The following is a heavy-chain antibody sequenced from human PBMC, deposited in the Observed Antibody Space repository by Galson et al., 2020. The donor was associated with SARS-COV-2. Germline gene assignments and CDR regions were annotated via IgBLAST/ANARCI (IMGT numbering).Heavy chain of an antibody. V-gene: IGHV3-74*01. J-gene: IGHJ4*02. CDR2: IYSEGSST. CDR1: GFTFSSYW. CDR3: ARGDMRNDYFDY. D-gene: IGHD3-16*01. Sequence: ALHWGSLRLSCAASGFTFSSYWMHWVRQAPGKGQVWVSRIYSEGSSTSYADSVKGRFTISGDDAKNTLYLHMRSLRAEDTAVYYCARGDMRNDYFDYWGQGTLVTVSS.